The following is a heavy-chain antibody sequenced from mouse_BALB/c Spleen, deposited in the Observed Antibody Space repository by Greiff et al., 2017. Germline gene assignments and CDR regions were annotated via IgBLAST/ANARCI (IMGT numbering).Heavy chain of an antibody. CDR3: ARNWGFVTTVVADWYFDV. V-gene: IGHV2-4-1*01. CDR1: GFSLTSYG. J-gene: IGHJ1*01. D-gene: IGHD1-1*01. CDR2: IWSGGST. Sequence: QVQLQQSGPGLVQPSQSLSITCTVSGFSLTSYGVHWVRQSPGKGLEWLGVIWSGGSTDYNAAFISRLSISKDNSKSQVFFKMNSLQADDTAIYYCARNWGFVTTVVADWYFDVWGAGTTVTVSS.